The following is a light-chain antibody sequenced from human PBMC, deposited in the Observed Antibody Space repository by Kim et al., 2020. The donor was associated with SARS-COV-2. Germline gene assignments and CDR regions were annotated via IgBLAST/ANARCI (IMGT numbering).Light chain of an antibody. CDR1: QDISVW. CDR3: QHYNTPPYS. V-gene: IGKV1-5*03. CDR2: KAT. J-gene: IGKJ2*03. Sequence: DIQLTQSPSVLSASVGDRITITCRASQDISVWLAWYRQRSENPPELLIYKATILQSGVPSRFSARGSGTDFTLTISSLQPDDSATYYCQHYNTPPYSFGQGTKLEIK.